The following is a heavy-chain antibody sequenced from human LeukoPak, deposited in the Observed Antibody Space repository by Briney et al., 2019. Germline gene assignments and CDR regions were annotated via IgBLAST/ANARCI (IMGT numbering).Heavy chain of an antibody. D-gene: IGHD3-9*01. CDR1: GYTFTTYR. CDR3: ARLLADTAY. J-gene: IGHJ4*02. V-gene: IGHV1-18*01. Sequence: GASVKVSCKASGYTFTTYRITWVRPAPGQGVEWMGWVSGANGDTNYAEKFRGRISMTTESSTSTAYMDQSTLPPDDTGLYYCARLLADTAYWGQGTLVTVSS. CDR2: VSGANGDT.